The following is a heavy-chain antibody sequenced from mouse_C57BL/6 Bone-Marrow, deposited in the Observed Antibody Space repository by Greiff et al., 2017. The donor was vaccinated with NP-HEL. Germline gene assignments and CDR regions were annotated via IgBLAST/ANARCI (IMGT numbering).Heavy chain of an antibody. Sequence: QVTLKVSGPGILQPSQTLSLTCSFSGFSLSTFGMGVGWIRQPSGKGLEWLAHIWWDDDKYYNPALKSRPPISKDTSKTQVILKIANVDTADTATYYCARIAPPPIYDGYSWFAYWGQGTLVTVSA. CDR3: ARIAPPPIYDGYSWFAY. D-gene: IGHD2-3*01. CDR2: IWWDDDK. V-gene: IGHV8-8*01. J-gene: IGHJ3*01. CDR1: GFSLSTFGMG.